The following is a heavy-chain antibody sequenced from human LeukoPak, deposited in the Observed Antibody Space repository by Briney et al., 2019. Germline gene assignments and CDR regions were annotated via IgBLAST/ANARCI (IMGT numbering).Heavy chain of an antibody. CDR1: VYTFTSYV. D-gene: IGHD4-17*01. CDR2: ISSYNGNT. J-gene: IGHJ6*03. V-gene: IGHV1-18*01. Sequence: GASVKVSCKASVYTFTSYVISWVRQAPGQGLEGMGWISSYNGNTNYAQKLQGRVTMTTDTSTSTAYMELRSLRSDDTAVYYCARVLGYGDYYYYYMDVWGKGTTVSVSS. CDR3: ARVLGYGDYYYYYMDV.